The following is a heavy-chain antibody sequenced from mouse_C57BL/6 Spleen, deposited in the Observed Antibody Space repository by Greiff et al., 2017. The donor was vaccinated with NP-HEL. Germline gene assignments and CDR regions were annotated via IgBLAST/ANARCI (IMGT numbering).Heavy chain of an antibody. V-gene: IGHV1-52*01. J-gene: IGHJ4*01. CDR3: ATLYYYGSSSHAMDY. CDR1: GYTFTSYW. D-gene: IGHD1-1*01. CDR2: IDPSDSET. Sequence: QVQLQQPGAELVRPGSSVKLSCKASGYTFTSYWMHWVKQRPIQGLEWIGNIDPSDSETHYNQKFKDKATLTVDKSSSTAYMQLSSLTSEDSAVYYCATLYYYGSSSHAMDYWGQGTSVTVSS.